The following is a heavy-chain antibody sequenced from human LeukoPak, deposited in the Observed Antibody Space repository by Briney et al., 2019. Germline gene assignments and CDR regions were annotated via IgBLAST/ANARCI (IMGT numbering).Heavy chain of an antibody. Sequence: GGSLRLSCAASGFTFDDYAMHWVRQAPGKGLEWIANIKPDGSEKYYVDSVKGRFTISRDNAKNSLYLQLNSLRAEDTAMYYCARDDYGDYFFDFWGQGTLVTVSS. D-gene: IGHD4-17*01. V-gene: IGHV3-7*01. CDR2: IKPDGSEK. J-gene: IGHJ4*02. CDR3: ARDDYGDYFFDF. CDR1: GFTFDDYA.